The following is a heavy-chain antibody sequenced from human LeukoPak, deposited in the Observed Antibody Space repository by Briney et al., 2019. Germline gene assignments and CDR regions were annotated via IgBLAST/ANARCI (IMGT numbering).Heavy chain of an antibody. CDR3: ARVSGYDWESFYDY. V-gene: IGHV4-30-4*07. CDR1: GGSISSGGYS. Sequence: SETLSLTCAVSGGSISSGGYSWSWIRQPPGKGLEWIGYIHYSDTYYNPSLRSRVTILVDTSKNQFSLKLSSVTAADTAMYYCARVSGYDWESFYDYWGQGSLVTVSS. J-gene: IGHJ4*02. CDR2: IHYSDT. D-gene: IGHD5-12*01.